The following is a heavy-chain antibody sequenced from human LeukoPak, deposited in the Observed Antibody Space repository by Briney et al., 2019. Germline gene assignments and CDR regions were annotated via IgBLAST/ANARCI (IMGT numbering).Heavy chain of an antibody. V-gene: IGHV1-3*01. CDR3: AREGYCSGGSCYINWFDP. CDR2: INAGNGNT. D-gene: IGHD2-15*01. Sequence: ASVKVSCKASGYTFTSHAMHWLRQAPAQSIEWMGWINAGNGNTKYSQQFQGRVTITRDTSASTAYMELSSLRSEDTAVYYCAREGYCSGGSCYINWFDPWGQGTLVTVSS. CDR1: GYTFTSHA. J-gene: IGHJ5*02.